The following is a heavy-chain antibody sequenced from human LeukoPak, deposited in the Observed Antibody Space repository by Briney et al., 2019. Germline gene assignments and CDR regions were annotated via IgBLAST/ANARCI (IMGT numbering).Heavy chain of an antibody. D-gene: IGHD6-19*01. J-gene: IGHJ4*02. CDR1: GFTVSSNY. CDR2: IYSGGST. Sequence: PGGSLRLSCEASGFTVSSNYMSWVRQAPGKGLEWVSLIYSGGSTYYADSVKGRFTISRDNSKNTVYLQMNSLRAEDTAVYYCARVASSGAVAGTVDYWGQGTLVTVSS. V-gene: IGHV3-53*01. CDR3: ARVASSGAVAGTVDY.